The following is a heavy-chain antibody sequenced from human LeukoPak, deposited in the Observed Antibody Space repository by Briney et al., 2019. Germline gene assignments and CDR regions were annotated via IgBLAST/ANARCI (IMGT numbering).Heavy chain of an antibody. CDR1: GGPFSSYA. CDR3: ARQEATFCTTTSCYSPFNYYYGMDV. V-gene: IGHV1-69*04. CDR2: IIPIFCIA. J-gene: IGHJ6*02. D-gene: IGHD2-2*01. Sequence: SGKVSCQASGGPFSSYAIGWVRPAPGQRLEWMGRIIPIFCIANYAQKFQGRVTINAAKSTSTAYMELSSLRSEDTAVYYCARQEATFCTTTSCYSPFNYYYGMDVWGQGTTVTVSS.